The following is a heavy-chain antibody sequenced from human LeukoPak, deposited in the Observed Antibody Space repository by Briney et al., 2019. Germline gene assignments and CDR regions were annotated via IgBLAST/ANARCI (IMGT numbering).Heavy chain of an antibody. J-gene: IGHJ4*02. CDR2: IRYDGRNK. CDR1: GFIFTNYG. D-gene: IGHD2-2*02. V-gene: IGHV3-30*02. Sequence: GGSLRLSCAASGFIFTNYGMHWVRQAPGKGLEWVAFIRYDGRNKYYADSVTGRFTISRDNSKNTLYLQMNSLRPEDTAVYYCAKGRGGVPAAIWVFDYWGQGTLVTVSS. CDR3: AKGRGGVPAAIWVFDY.